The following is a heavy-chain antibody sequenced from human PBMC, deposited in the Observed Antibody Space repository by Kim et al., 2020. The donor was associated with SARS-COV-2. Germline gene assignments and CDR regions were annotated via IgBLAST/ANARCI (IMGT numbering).Heavy chain of an antibody. CDR1: GFTFNSYG. Sequence: GGSLRLSCAASGFTFNSYGMHWVRQAPGKGLEWVAVIWYDGSNKYYADSVKGRFTISRDNSKNTLYLQMNSLRAEDTAVYYCARPLGSGSYSYYYGLDVWGQGTTVTVSS. CDR2: IWYDGSNK. J-gene: IGHJ6*02. CDR3: ARPLGSGSYSYYYGLDV. D-gene: IGHD3-10*01. V-gene: IGHV3-33*01.